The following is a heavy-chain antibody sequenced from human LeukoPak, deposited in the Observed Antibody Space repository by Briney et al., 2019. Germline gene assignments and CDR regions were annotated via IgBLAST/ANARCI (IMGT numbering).Heavy chain of an antibody. CDR3: ARDAYYYDSSGYYYPYYFDY. V-gene: IGHV5-51*01. D-gene: IGHD3-22*01. J-gene: IGHJ4*02. CDR2: IYPGDSDT. CDR1: GYSFTSYW. Sequence: GESLKISCKGSGYSFTSYWIGWVRQMPGEGLEWMGSIYPGDSDTRYSPSFQGQVTISADKSISTAYLQWSSLKAPDTAMYYCARDAYYYDSSGYYYPYYFDYWGQGTLVTVSS.